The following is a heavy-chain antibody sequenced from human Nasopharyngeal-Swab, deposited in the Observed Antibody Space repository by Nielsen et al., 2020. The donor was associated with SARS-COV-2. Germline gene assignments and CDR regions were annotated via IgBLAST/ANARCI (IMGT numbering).Heavy chain of an antibody. V-gene: IGHV1-8*01. CDR2: MNPNSGNT. CDR3: ARVGEWELLGDVFDI. D-gene: IGHD1-26*01. CDR1: GYTFTSSD. Sequence: ASVKVSCKASGYTFTSSDINWVRQATGQGLEWMGWMNPNSGNTGYAQKFQGRVTMTRNTSIRTAYMELSSLRSEDTAVYYCARVGEWELLGDVFDIWGQGTMVTVSS. J-gene: IGHJ3*02.